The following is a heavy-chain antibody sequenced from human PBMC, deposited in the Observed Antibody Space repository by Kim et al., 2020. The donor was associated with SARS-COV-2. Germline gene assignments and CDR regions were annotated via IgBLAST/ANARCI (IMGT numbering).Heavy chain of an antibody. V-gene: IGHV1-18*01. D-gene: IGHD4-17*01. CDR3: ARGAYGDVSFDY. Sequence: YTQKVQGRVTMTTDASTNTAYMDLWSLRSDATAMYYCARGAYGDVSFDYWGQGTLVTVSS. J-gene: IGHJ4*02.